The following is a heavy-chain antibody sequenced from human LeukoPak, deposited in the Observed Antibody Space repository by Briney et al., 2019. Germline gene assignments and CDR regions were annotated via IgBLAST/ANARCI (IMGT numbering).Heavy chain of an antibody. V-gene: IGHV1-46*01. CDR3: ARDSGSYTLGGY. Sequence: ASVKVSCKVSGYTLTELSMHWVRQAPGQGLEGMGIINPSGGRTSNAQKFQGRVTMTRDTSTSTVYMELSSLRSEDTAVYYCARDSGSYTLGGYWGQGTLVTVSS. J-gene: IGHJ4*02. CDR2: INPSGGRT. D-gene: IGHD1-26*01. CDR1: GYTLTELS.